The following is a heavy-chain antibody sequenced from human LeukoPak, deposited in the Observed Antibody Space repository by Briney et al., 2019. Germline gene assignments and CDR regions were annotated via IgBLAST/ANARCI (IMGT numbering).Heavy chain of an antibody. CDR3: AKGGIEGATQLNLFDS. Sequence: GGSLRLSCAASGFTFTSYSMNWVRQAPGKGLEWVSSISSSSSFIYYADPLKGRFTISRDNAKNSLCLQMNGLRAEDTAVYYCAKGGIEGATQLNLFDSWGQGTLVTVSS. J-gene: IGHJ5*01. V-gene: IGHV3-21*01. D-gene: IGHD1-26*01. CDR2: ISSSSSFI. CDR1: GFTFTSYS.